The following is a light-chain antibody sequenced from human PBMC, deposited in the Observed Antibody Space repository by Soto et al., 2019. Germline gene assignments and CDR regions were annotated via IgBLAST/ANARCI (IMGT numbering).Light chain of an antibody. J-gene: IGKJ4*01. Sequence: DFEMTQPPSSLSAFVGARVTISCRASRSISGFLHWYQQKPGSAPKLRISVASNFQSGVPSRCNSSGYWTNFTLSISSLLDEDFATYCCQQSYSALVLSFGGGTKVE. V-gene: IGKV1-39*01. CDR1: RSISGF. CDR2: VAS. CDR3: QQSYSALVLS.